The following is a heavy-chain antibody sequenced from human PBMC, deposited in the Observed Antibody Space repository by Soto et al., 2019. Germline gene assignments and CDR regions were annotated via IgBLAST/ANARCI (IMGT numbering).Heavy chain of an antibody. D-gene: IGHD5-12*01. CDR3: ATPPFIIVAARGAFDI. Sequence: ASVKVCCKASGDTFTSYYMHWVRQAPGHGLEWMGIINPSGGSTSYAQKFQGRVTMTRDKSTSTVYMDLSSLRSEVTVVYYCATPPFIIVAARGAFDIWRQGTVVTVSS. J-gene: IGHJ3*02. CDR2: INPSGGST. CDR1: GDTFTSYY. V-gene: IGHV1-46*01.